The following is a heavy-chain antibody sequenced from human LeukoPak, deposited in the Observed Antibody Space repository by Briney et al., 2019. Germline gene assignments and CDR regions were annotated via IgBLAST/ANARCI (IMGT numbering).Heavy chain of an antibody. CDR2: INPNSGGT. CDR3: ARDLGYCSSTSCYSGILGY. J-gene: IGHJ4*02. V-gene: IGHV1-2*02. Sequence: ASVKVSCKVSGYTFTDYYMHWVRQAPGQGLEWMGWINPNSGGTNYAQKFQGRVTMTRDTSISTAYMELSRLRSDDTAVYYCARDLGYCSSTSCYSGILGYWGQGTLVTVSS. D-gene: IGHD2-2*01. CDR1: GYTFTDYY.